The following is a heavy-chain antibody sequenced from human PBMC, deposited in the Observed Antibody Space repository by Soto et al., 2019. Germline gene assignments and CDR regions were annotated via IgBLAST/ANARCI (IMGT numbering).Heavy chain of an antibody. Sequence: SETLSLTCAVYGGSFSGYYWSWIRQPPGKGLEWIGEINHSGSTNYNPSLKRRVSISVGTSNNQFSLNLNSVTAADTAVYFCARGRGDGYNQHWYFDLWGRGTLVTVSS. CDR1: GGSFSGYY. J-gene: IGHJ2*01. V-gene: IGHV4-34*01. CDR3: ARGRGDGYNQHWYFDL. D-gene: IGHD3-10*01. CDR2: INHSGST.